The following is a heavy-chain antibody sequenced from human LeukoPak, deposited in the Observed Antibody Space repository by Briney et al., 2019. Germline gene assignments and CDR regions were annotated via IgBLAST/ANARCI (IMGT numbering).Heavy chain of an antibody. D-gene: IGHD3-16*01. V-gene: IGHV3-21*01. Sequence: PGGSLRLSCAASGFTFSSYSMNWVRQAPGKGLEWVSSISSSSSYIYYADSVKGRFTISRDNAKNSLYLQMNSLRAEDTAVYYCARHLRGPTLPHYGMDVWGQGTTVTVSS. CDR1: GFTFSSYS. CDR2: ISSSSSYI. CDR3: ARHLRGPTLPHYGMDV. J-gene: IGHJ6*02.